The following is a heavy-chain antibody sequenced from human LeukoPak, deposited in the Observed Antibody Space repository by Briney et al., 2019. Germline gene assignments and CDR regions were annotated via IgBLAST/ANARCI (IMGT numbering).Heavy chain of an antibody. J-gene: IGHJ4*02. CDR2: IKQDGSKK. V-gene: IGHV3-7*04. CDR3: TRVGYIDEGIDY. D-gene: IGHD5-24*01. CDR1: GFTFSTYW. Sequence: GGSLRLSCAASGFTFSTYWMSWVRQAPGKGLEWVANIKQDGSKKSYVDSVKGRFTISRDNAKNSLYLQMNSLRAEDTAIYYCTRVGYIDEGIDYWGQGTLVTVSS.